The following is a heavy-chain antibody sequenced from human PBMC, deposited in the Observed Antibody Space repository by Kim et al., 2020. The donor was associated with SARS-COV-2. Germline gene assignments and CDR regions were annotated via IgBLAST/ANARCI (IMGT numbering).Heavy chain of an antibody. D-gene: IGHD5-18*01. J-gene: IGHJ6*02. V-gene: IGHV3-73*01. CDR3: TRGYGDYYYGMDV. Sequence: YAASVKGTFTISRDDSKNTAYLQMNSLKTEDTAVYYCTRGYGDYYYGMDVWGQGTTVTVSS.